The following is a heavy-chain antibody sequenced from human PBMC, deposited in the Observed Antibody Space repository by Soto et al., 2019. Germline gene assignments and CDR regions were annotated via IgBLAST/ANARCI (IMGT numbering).Heavy chain of an antibody. J-gene: IGHJ4*02. CDR3: ARARQLWLRGYFDY. CDR1: GYSVTSSD. Sequence: KVACTSSGYSVTSSDIDWARQATGQGLEWMGWMNPNSGNTGYAQKFQGRVTMTRNTSISTAYMELSSLRSEDTAVYYCARARQLWLRGYFDYWGQGTLVTVSS. CDR2: MNPNSGNT. V-gene: IGHV1-8*01. D-gene: IGHD5-18*01.